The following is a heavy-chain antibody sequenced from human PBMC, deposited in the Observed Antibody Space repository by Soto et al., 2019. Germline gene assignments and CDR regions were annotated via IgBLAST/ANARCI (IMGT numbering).Heavy chain of an antibody. J-gene: IGHJ5*02. V-gene: IGHV3-23*01. Sequence: DVQLLESGGGLVQPGGSLRLSCSASGVTFSNYAMSWVRRIPGKGLAWVSAISGSGGSTNHGDSVKGRFTTSRDNSKSTMSLQMNSLRVDDTAVYYCARGSPYIGTYSHPWGQGTLVTVAS. CDR3: ARGSPYIGTYSHP. D-gene: IGHD1-26*01. CDR1: GVTFSNYA. CDR2: ISGSGGST.